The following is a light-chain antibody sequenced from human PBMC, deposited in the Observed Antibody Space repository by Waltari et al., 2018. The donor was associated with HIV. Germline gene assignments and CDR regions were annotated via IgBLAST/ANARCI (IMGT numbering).Light chain of an antibody. CDR1: SSDVGGYHY. V-gene: IGLV2-11*01. Sequence: QSALTQPRSVSGSPAQAVTISCTGTSSDVGGYHYVSWYQQHPGKAPKLMIYEVSKRPSGVPDRFSGSKSGNTASLTISGLQAEDEADYYCCSYAGSYTFYVFGTGTKVTVL. CDR3: CSYAGSYTFYV. J-gene: IGLJ1*01. CDR2: EVS.